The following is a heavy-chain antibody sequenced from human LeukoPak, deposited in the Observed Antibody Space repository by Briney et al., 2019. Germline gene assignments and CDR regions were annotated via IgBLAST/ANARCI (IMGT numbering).Heavy chain of an antibody. J-gene: IGHJ4*02. CDR3: AKEGLSVSSFDY. CDR2: IRYDGSNK. V-gene: IGHV3-30*02. Sequence: GGSLRLSCAASGFTFSSYGMHWVRQAPGKGLEWVAFIRYDGSNKYYADSVKGRFTISRDNSKNTLYLQMNSLRAEDTAVYYCAKEGLSVSSFDYWGQGTLVTVSS. CDR1: GFTFSSYG.